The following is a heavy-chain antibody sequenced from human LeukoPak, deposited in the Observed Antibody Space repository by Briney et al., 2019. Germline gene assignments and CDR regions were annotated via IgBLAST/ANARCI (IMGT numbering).Heavy chain of an antibody. CDR2: ISSSGSTI. CDR3: ATGFHFDWLLRYGMDV. CDR1: GFTFSDYY. Sequence: PGGSLRLSCAASGFTFSDYYMSWIRQAPGKGLEWVSYISSSGSTIYYADSVKGRFTISRDNAKNSLYLQMNSLRAEDTAVYYCATGFHFDWLLRYGMDVWGQGTTVTVSS. J-gene: IGHJ6*02. V-gene: IGHV3-11*01. D-gene: IGHD3-9*01.